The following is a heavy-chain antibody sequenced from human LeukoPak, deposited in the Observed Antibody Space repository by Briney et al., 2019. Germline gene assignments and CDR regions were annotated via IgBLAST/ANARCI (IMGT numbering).Heavy chain of an antibody. D-gene: IGHD3-10*01. Sequence: GGSLRLSCAASGFTFSDYYMSWIRQAPGKGLEWVSYISSSGSTIYYADSVKGRFTISRDNAKNSLYLQMNSLRAEDTAVYYCARDTRTYYYGSGSYYNFREYDYWGQGTLVTVSS. V-gene: IGHV3-11*04. CDR3: ARDTRTYYYGSGSYYNFREYDY. J-gene: IGHJ4*02. CDR1: GFTFSDYY. CDR2: ISSSGSTI.